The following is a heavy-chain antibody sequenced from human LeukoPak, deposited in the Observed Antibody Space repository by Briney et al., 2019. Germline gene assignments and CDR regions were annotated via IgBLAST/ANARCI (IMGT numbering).Heavy chain of an antibody. V-gene: IGHV3-21*01. CDR3: AIDIEYSGSLYFDY. J-gene: IGHJ4*02. Sequence: GGSLRLSCAASGFTFSSYSMNWVRQAPGKGLEWVSSISSSSSYIYYADSVKGRFTISRDNAKNSLYLQMNSLRAEDTAVYYCAIDIEYSGSLYFDYWGQGTLVTVSS. D-gene: IGHD1-26*01. CDR2: ISSSSSYI. CDR1: GFTFSSYS.